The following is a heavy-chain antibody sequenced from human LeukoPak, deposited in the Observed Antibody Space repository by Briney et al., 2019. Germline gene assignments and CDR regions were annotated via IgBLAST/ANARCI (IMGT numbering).Heavy chain of an antibody. Sequence: GGSLRLSCAASEFTFSSYWMSWVRQAPGQGLGWVANIRQDGSDKYYVDSMKGRFTISRDNAKNSLYLQMNSLRAEDTAVYYCAREIIGYYDSSGYCDYWGQGTLVTVSS. J-gene: IGHJ4*02. CDR3: AREIIGYYDSSGYCDY. CDR1: EFTFSSYW. CDR2: IRQDGSDK. V-gene: IGHV3-7*01. D-gene: IGHD3-22*01.